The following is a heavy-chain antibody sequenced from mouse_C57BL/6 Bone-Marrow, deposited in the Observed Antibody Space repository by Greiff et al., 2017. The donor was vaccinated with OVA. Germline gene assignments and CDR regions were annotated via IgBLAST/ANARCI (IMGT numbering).Heavy chain of an antibody. CDR3: ASPLYYGNYDY. V-gene: IGHV1-82*01. D-gene: IGHD2-1*01. J-gene: IGHJ2*01. CDR2: IYPGDGDT. Sequence: LQQSGPELVKPGASVKISCKASGYAFSSSWMNWVKQRPGKGLEWIGRIYPGDGDTNYNGKFKGKATLTADKSSSTAYMQLSSLTSEDSAVYFCASPLYYGNYDYWGQGTTLTVSS. CDR1: GYAFSSSW.